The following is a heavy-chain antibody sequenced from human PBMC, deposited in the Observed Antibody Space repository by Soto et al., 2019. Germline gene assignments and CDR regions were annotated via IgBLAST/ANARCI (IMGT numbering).Heavy chain of an antibody. J-gene: IGHJ4*02. D-gene: IGHD3-10*01. Sequence: GGSLRLSCAASGFTFGRYVMSWVRQAPGKGLEWVSGISGSGDTTYYADSVKGRFTISRDNSKNTLDLQMNSLRAENTAIYYCFRRGPSKFNDYWGQGTLVTVSS. CDR1: GFTFGRYV. CDR2: ISGSGDTT. CDR3: FRRGPSKFNDY. V-gene: IGHV3-23*01.